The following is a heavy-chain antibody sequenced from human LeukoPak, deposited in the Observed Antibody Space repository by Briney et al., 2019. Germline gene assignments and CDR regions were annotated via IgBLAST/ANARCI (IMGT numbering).Heavy chain of an antibody. J-gene: IGHJ4*02. CDR2: ISDSGGGT. CDR1: GFTFASYA. D-gene: IGHD4-17*01. Sequence: PGGSLRLSCAASGFTFASYAMSWVRQAPGKGLEWVSAISDSGGGTYYAGSVKGRFTVSRDNSKNTLFLQMNSLRVEDTAVYYCAKDLRQRDDDYLLFDFWGQGTLVTVSS. V-gene: IGHV3-23*01. CDR3: AKDLRQRDDDYLLFDF.